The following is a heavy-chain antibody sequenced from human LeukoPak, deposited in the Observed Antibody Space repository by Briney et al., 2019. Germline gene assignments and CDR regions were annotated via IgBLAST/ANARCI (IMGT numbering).Heavy chain of an antibody. J-gene: IGHJ4*02. CDR2: ITGDSSYI. Sequence: PGGSLRLSCAASGFTFSTYEMNWVRQAPGKGLEWVSSITGDSSYIYYADSVKGRFTISRDNAKNSLYLQMNSLRAEDTAVYYCARATHPGYWGQGALVAVSS. V-gene: IGHV3-21*01. CDR1: GFTFSTYE. CDR3: ARATHPGY.